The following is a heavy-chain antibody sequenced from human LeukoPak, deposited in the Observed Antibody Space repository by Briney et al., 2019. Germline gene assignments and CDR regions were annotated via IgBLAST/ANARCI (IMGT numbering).Heavy chain of an antibody. J-gene: IGHJ3*02. CDR1: GGTLTRYA. V-gene: IGHV1-69*05. Sequence: SEKVSCKASGGTLTRYAISWVRHAPGQGLESMGGSIPISGTANYAQRFQGRVTITTDESTSTAYRELSSLRSEDTVVYNSTSGVATIKAFDSWGQGTMVTVSS. CDR2: SIPISGTA. D-gene: IGHD5-12*01. CDR3: TSGVATIKAFDS.